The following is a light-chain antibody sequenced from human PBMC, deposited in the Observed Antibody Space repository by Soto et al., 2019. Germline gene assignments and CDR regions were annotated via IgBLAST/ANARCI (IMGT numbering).Light chain of an antibody. CDR3: HQYDSSPMT. CDR2: AAS. V-gene: IGKV1-5*01. Sequence: DIQMTQSPSTLSASVGDRVTITCRASQSINNWLDWYQQKPGKAPKILIYAASSLQSGVPSRFSGSRSGTEFTLTISSLQPDDFATYSCHQYDSSPMTFGEGTKVEIK. J-gene: IGKJ1*01. CDR1: QSINNW.